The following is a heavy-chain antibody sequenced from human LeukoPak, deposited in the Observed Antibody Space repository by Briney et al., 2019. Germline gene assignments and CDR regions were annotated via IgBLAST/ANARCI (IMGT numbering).Heavy chain of an antibody. CDR1: GYTFTSYG. Sequence: ASVKVSCKASGYTFTSYGISWVRQAPGQGLEWMGWISAYNGNTNYAQKLQGRVTMTTDTSTSTAYMELRSLRSDDTAVYYCARVGVRGVMPDAFDIWGKGTMVTVSS. CDR2: ISAYNGNT. J-gene: IGHJ3*02. V-gene: IGHV1-18*04. CDR3: ARVGVRGVMPDAFDI. D-gene: IGHD3-10*01.